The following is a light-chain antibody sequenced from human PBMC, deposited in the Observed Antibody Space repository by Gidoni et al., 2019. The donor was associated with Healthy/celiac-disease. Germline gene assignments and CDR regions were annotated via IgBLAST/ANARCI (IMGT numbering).Light chain of an antibody. CDR2: GAS. CDR3: QQYGSSPFT. J-gene: IGKJ3*01. V-gene: IGKV3-20*01. Sequence: PGERATLSCRASQSVSSSYLAWYQQKPGQAPRLLIYGASSRATGIPDRFSGSGSGTDFTLTISRLEPEDFAVYYCQQYGSSPFTFGPGTKVDIK. CDR1: QSVSSSY.